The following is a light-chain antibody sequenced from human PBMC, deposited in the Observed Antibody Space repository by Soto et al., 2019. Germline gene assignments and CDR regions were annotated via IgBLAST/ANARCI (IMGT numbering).Light chain of an antibody. J-gene: IGKJ2*01. CDR3: QQYYTTPPYT. CDR1: QSVLYSANNKTY. CDR2: WAS. V-gene: IGKV4-1*01. Sequence: DIVMTQSPDSLAVSLGERATINCKSSQSVLYSANNKTYLAWYQQKPGQPPKLLIYWASTREFGVPDRFSGSGSGTDFTLTISSLQAEDVAVYYCQQYYTTPPYTFGQGTKLEIK.